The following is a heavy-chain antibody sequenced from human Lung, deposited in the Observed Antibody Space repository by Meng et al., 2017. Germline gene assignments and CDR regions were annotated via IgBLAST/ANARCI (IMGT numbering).Heavy chain of an antibody. V-gene: IGHV4-30-4*01. Sequence: QGDLQESDPGLVKPSQPLSVTCTVSGGSISSSNYYWSWIRQPPGKGLEWSGHIYNSGSTYYNPSLKSRITISVDTSKNQFSLKLSSVTAADTAVYYCARGQKGYFDLWGRGTLVTVSS. CDR1: GGSISSSNYY. J-gene: IGHJ2*01. CDR3: ARGQKGYFDL. CDR2: IYNSGST.